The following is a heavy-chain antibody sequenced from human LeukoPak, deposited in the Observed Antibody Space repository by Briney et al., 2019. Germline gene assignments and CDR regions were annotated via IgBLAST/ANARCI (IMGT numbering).Heavy chain of an antibody. CDR2: VNRDGGET. V-gene: IGHV3-7*03. CDR3: ARNNGMDV. Sequence: GGSLRLSCAASGFALSSHWMTWVRQVPGRGPEWVANVNRDGGETYYLDSVKGRFTISKDNAKNSLYLQMNSLRAEDTALYHCARNNGMDVWGQGTAVIVSS. J-gene: IGHJ6*02. CDR1: GFALSSHW.